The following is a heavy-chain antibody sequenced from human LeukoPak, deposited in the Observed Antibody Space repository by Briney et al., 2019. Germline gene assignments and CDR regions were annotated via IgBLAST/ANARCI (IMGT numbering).Heavy chain of an antibody. CDR1: GYTFTSYY. D-gene: IGHD5-12*01. CDR3: ARWCDVDIVALDY. J-gene: IGHJ4*02. Sequence: ASVKVSCKASGYTFTSYYMHWVRQAPGQGLEWMGKINPSDGSTRYAQKFQGRVTMTRDMSTSTVYMELSSLRSEDTAVYYCARWCDVDIVALDYWGQGTLVTVSS. CDR2: INPSDGST. V-gene: IGHV1-46*01.